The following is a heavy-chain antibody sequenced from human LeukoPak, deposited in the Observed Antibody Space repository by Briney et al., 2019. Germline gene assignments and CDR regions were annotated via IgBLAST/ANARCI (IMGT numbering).Heavy chain of an antibody. J-gene: IGHJ4*02. CDR1: GFTFSSYS. Sequence: PGGSLRLSCAASGFTFSSYSMNWVRQAPGKGLEWVSSISSSSSYIYYADSVKGRFTISRDNAKNSLYLQMNSLRAEDTAVYYCARARTKLTAVYFDYWGQGTLVTVSS. CDR2: ISSSSSYI. V-gene: IGHV3-21*01. D-gene: IGHD1-1*01. CDR3: ARARTKLTAVYFDY.